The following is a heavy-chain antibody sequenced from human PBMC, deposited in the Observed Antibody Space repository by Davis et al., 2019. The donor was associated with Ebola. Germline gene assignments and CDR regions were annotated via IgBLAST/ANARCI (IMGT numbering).Heavy chain of an antibody. J-gene: IGHJ5*02. V-gene: IGHV3-9*01. CDR1: GFTFDDYA. D-gene: IGHD3-22*01. Sequence: SLKISCAASGFTFDDYAMHWVRQAPGKGLEWVSGISWNSGSIGYADSVKGRFTISRDNAKNTLYLQMNSLRAEDTAVYYCARGVLYYYDSSGYYNWFDPWGQGTLVTVSS. CDR2: ISWNSGSI. CDR3: ARGVLYYYDSSGYYNWFDP.